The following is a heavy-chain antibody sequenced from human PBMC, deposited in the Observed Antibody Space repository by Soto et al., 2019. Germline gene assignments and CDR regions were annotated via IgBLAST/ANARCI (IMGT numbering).Heavy chain of an antibody. CDR3: ARAAYPYSSSWSSTYYYYYGMDV. V-gene: IGHV4-4*02. D-gene: IGHD6-13*01. Sequence: KPSETLSLTCAVSGGSISSSNWWSWVRQPPGKGLEWIGEIYHSGSTNYNPSLKSRVTISVDKSKNQFSLKLSSVTAADTAVYYCARAAYPYSSSWSSTYYYYYGMDVWGQGTTVTVSS. CDR1: GGSISSSNW. J-gene: IGHJ6*02. CDR2: IYHSGST.